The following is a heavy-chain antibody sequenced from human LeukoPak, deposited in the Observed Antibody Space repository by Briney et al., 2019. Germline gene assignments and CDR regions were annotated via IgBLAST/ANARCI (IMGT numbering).Heavy chain of an antibody. CDR1: EYSFPNYC. CDR3: AIGRGGQQLGDY. Sequence: GESLKISCKHSEYSFPNYCIGWVRQMPGKGLEWMGIIYPDDSDTRYSPSFQGQVTISADRSISTAYLQWSSLKASDTAMYYCAIGRGGQQLGDYWGQGTLVTVSS. D-gene: IGHD6-13*01. V-gene: IGHV5-51*01. CDR2: IYPDDSDT. J-gene: IGHJ4*02.